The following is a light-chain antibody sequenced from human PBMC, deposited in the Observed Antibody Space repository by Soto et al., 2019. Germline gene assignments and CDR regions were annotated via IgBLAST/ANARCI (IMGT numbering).Light chain of an antibody. CDR3: QQYGGSPRT. CDR1: QSIGDY. CDR2: DAS. J-gene: IGKJ1*01. Sequence: IVLTQSPGTLSLSPGERATLSCRASQSIGDYLAWYQHKPAQAPRLLIYDASKRATGIPARFNGSGSGTDFTLTISTLEPEDFAVYYCQQYGGSPRTFGQGTKVAIK. V-gene: IGKV3-11*01.